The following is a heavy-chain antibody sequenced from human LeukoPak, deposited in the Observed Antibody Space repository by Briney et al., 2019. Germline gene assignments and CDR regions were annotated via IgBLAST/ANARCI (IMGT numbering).Heavy chain of an antibody. Sequence: NPSETLSLTCTVSGGSISSSSYYWGWIRQPPGKGLEWIGSIYYSGSTYYNPSLKSRVTISGDTSKNQFSLNLSSVTAADTAVYYCARIKLWLYQLDSWGQGILVTVSS. CDR2: IYYSGST. CDR3: ARIKLWLYQLDS. D-gene: IGHD5-18*01. J-gene: IGHJ5*01. V-gene: IGHV4-39*07. CDR1: GGSISSSSYY.